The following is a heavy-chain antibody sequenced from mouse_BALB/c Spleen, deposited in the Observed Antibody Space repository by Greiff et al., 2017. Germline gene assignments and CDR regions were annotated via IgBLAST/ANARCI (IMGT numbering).Heavy chain of an antibody. CDR3: AIDGYYSYWYFDV. V-gene: IGHV2-4-1*01. CDR2: IWSGGST. J-gene: IGHJ1*01. CDR1: GFSLTSYG. Sequence: VQRVESGPGLVQPSQSLSITCTVSGFSLTSYGVHWVRQSPGKGLEWLGVIWSGGSTDYNAAFISRLSISKDNSKSQVFFKMNSLQADDTAIYYCAIDGYYSYWYFDVWGAGTTVTVSS. D-gene: IGHD2-3*01.